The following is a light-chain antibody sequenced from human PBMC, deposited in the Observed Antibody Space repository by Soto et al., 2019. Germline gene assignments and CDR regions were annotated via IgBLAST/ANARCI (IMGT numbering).Light chain of an antibody. J-gene: IGKJ1*01. Sequence: EIVFTQPPGTLSLSPGERATLSCRASQSVSSSYLAWYQQRPGQAPRLLIYGASSRATGIPDRFSGSGSGTDFTLTISRLEPEDFAVYYCQQYGSSPQTFGQGTKV. CDR1: QSVSSSY. V-gene: IGKV3-20*01. CDR3: QQYGSSPQT. CDR2: GAS.